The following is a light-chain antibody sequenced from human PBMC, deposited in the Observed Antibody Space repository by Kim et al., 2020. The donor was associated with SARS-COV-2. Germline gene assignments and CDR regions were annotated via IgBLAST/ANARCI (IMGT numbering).Light chain of an antibody. CDR2: DVS. V-gene: IGKV1D-16*02. CDR3: QQYASYPYT. Sequence: ASIGDRVTNTCRARQNIRSGLAWFQQKSEKAPKSLIYDVSTLQSGVPSRFSGSGSGTEFTLTISSLQPEDFATYHCQQYASYPYTFGPGTKLEI. CDR1: QNIRSG. J-gene: IGKJ2*01.